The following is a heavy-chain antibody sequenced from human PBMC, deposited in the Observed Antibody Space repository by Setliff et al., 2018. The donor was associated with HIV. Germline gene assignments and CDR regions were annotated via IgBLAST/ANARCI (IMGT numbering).Heavy chain of an antibody. CDR1: GYSISSGYY. Sequence: PSETLSLTCAVSGYSISSGYYWGWIRQPPGKGLEWVGSIYHSGTTYYNPSLKSRVTMSVDTSKNLFALNLTSVTAADTAVYYCARRVVITTGSYYFDYWGQGTLVTVSS. V-gene: IGHV4-38-2*01. CDR3: ARRVVITTGSYYFDY. D-gene: IGHD3-22*01. CDR2: IYHSGTT. J-gene: IGHJ4*02.